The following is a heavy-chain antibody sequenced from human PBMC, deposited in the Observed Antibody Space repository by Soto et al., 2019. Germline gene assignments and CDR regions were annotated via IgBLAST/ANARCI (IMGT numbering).Heavy chain of an antibody. CDR3: ARDRFEYSSSSGPYDYGIDV. CDR2: ISISSSYI. CDR1: GFPFSSYS. Sequence: GGSLRLSCAASGFPFSSYSMNWVRQSPGKGLEWVSSISISSSYIYYADSVKGRFTISRDNAKNSLYLQMNSLRAEDTAVYYCARDRFEYSSSSGPYDYGIDVWGQVTTVTVSS. D-gene: IGHD6-6*01. V-gene: IGHV3-21*01. J-gene: IGHJ6*02.